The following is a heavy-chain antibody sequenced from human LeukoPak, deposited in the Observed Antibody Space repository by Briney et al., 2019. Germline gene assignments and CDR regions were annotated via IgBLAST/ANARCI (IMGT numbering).Heavy chain of an antibody. CDR3: ARVLARVAAAGTCWFDP. D-gene: IGHD6-13*01. J-gene: IGHJ5*02. V-gene: IGHV4-34*01. Sequence: PSETLSLTCAVYGDSFSCYYWSWLRQPPGKGEERGGEINHRGSTNYNASLKSRGTIGEDSSKKQFSLKRSSVTAADTAVYSCARVLARVAAAGTCWFDPWGQGTLVTVSS. CDR1: GDSFSCYY. CDR2: INHRGST.